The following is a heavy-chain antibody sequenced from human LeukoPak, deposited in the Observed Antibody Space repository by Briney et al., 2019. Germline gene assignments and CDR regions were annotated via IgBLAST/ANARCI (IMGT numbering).Heavy chain of an antibody. CDR2: IKQDGSET. CDR1: GFTFYNFW. CDR3: ARDSGSRSSGLFDY. V-gene: IGHV3-7*01. J-gene: IGHJ4*02. Sequence: GGSLRLSCAAPGFTFYNFWMTWVRQAPGKGLEWVANIKQDGSETYYAGSVKGRFTISRDNAKNSVSLQINTLRADDTAVYYCARDSGSRSSGLFDYWGQGTLVTVSS. D-gene: IGHD2-15*01.